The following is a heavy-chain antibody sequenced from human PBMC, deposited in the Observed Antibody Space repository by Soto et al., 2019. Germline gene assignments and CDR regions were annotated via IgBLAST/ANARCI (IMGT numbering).Heavy chain of an antibody. D-gene: IGHD3-3*01. J-gene: IGHJ6*03. CDR3: AKRAIFGVDSPSYYYYYMDV. Sequence: PGGSLRLSCAASGFTFSSYAMSWVRQAPGKGLEWVSAISGSGGSTYYADSVKGRFTISRDNSKNTLYLQMNSLRAEDTAVYYCAKRAIFGVDSPSYYYYYMDVWDKGTTVTV. V-gene: IGHV3-23*01. CDR1: GFTFSSYA. CDR2: ISGSGGST.